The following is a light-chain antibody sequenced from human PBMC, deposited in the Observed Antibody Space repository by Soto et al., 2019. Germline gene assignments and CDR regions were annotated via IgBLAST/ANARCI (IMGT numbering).Light chain of an antibody. V-gene: IGKV3-15*01. J-gene: IGKJ1*01. CDR2: GAS. CDR3: QQYNNWPPWT. Sequence: EVVMTQSPETLSVSPGERATLSCRASQSVSSNLDWYQQKPGQAPRLLIYGASTRATDIPVRFSGSGSGTEFTLTIDSLQSEDFAVYYCQQYNNWPPWTFGQGTKVDIK. CDR1: QSVSSN.